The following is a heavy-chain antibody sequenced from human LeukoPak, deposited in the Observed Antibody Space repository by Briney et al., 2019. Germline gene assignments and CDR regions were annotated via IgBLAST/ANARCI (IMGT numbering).Heavy chain of an antibody. Sequence: SQTLSLTCTVSGGSISSGDYYWSWIRQPPGKGLEWIGYIHYSGSTYYNPSLKTRVTISVDTSKNQFSLKLSSATAADTAVYYCAGYLKYSSSGYYYYMDVWGKGTTVAVS. CDR3: AGYLKYSSSGYYYYMDV. V-gene: IGHV4-30-4*08. J-gene: IGHJ6*03. CDR1: GGSISSGDYY. D-gene: IGHD6-6*01. CDR2: IHYSGST.